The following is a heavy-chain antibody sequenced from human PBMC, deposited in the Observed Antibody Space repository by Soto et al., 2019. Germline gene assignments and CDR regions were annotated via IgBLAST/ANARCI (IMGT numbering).Heavy chain of an antibody. CDR1: GFSLSTSGVG. Sequence: QITLKASGPTLVKPTQTLTLTCTFSGFSLSTSGVGVGWIRQPPGKALEWLALIYWNDDKRYSPSLKSRLTITRDTSKNPVVLTMTNMDPVDTATYYCAQYAHERFTFGGVIGNFDYWGQGTLVTVSS. CDR3: AQYAHERFTFGGVIGNFDY. J-gene: IGHJ4*02. V-gene: IGHV2-5*01. D-gene: IGHD3-16*02. CDR2: IYWNDDK.